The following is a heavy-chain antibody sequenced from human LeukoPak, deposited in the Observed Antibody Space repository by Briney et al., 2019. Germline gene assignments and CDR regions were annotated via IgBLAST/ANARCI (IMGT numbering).Heavy chain of an antibody. V-gene: IGHV4-31*03. CDR2: IYYSGST. D-gene: IGHD3-22*01. CDR1: GGSISSGYYY. Sequence: SETLSLTCTVSGGSISSGYYYWSWIRQHPGKGLEWIGYIYYSGSTYYNPSLKSRLTMSVDTSKNQFSLNVSSVTAADTAVYYCARGDSSGYSHFDSWGQGALVTVSS. J-gene: IGHJ4*02. CDR3: ARGDSSGYSHFDS.